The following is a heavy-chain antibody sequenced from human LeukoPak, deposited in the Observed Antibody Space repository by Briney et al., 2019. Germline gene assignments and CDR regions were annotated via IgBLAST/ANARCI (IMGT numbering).Heavy chain of an antibody. V-gene: IGHV3-30*03. CDR1: GFTFSTYG. J-gene: IGHJ4*02. CDR3: ARPAIPGYSKSSFDL. CDR2: ITYEGNDQ. D-gene: IGHD5-12*01. Sequence: GGSLRLSCAVSGFTFSTYGMYWFRQAPGKGLEWVALITYEGNDQYYADSVKGRFTVSRDKSKSTLYLQINSLRPEDTAVYYCARPAIPGYSKSSFDLWGQGTLVSVSS.